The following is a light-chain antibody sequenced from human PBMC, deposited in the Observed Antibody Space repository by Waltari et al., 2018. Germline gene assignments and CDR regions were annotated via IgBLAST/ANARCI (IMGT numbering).Light chain of an antibody. CDR1: QSVSSSY. V-gene: IGKV3-20*01. J-gene: IGKJ4*01. Sequence: EIVLTQSPGTLSLSQGERATLSCRASQSVSSSYLAWYQQKPGQAPRLLIYGASSRAAGIPDRFSCSVSGTDFTLTISILEPEDFAVYYCQQYGTSPPLTFGGGTKVEIK. CDR3: QQYGTSPPLT. CDR2: GAS.